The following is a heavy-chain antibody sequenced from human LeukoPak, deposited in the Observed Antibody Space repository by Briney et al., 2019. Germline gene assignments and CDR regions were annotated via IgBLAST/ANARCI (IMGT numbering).Heavy chain of an antibody. CDR1: GYTFTSYD. CDR3: ARPGLATNWFDP. D-gene: IGHD3-16*01. V-gene: IGHV1-8*01. Sequence: ASVKVSCKASGYTFTSYDINWVRQATGQGLEWMGWMNPNSGNTGYAQKFQGRVTMTRNTSISTAYMELGSLRSEDTAVYYCARPGLATNWFDPWGQGTLVTVSS. CDR2: MNPNSGNT. J-gene: IGHJ5*02.